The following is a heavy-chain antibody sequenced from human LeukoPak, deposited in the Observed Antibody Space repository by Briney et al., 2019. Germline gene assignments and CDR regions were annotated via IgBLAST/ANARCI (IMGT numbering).Heavy chain of an antibody. J-gene: IGHJ6*02. D-gene: IGHD3-3*01. CDR3: ANPFLRFLEWLPRDYYYGMDV. CDR1: GFTFSSYA. V-gene: IGHV3-23*01. Sequence: GGSLRLSCAASGFTFSSYAMSWVRQAPGKGLEWVSAISGSGGSTYCADSVRGRFTISRDNSKNTLYLQMNSLRAEDTAVYYCANPFLRFLEWLPRDYYYGMDVWGQGTTVTVSS. CDR2: ISGSGGST.